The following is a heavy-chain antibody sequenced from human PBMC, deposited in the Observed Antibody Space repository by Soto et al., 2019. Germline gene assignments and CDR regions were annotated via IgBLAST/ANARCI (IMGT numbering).Heavy chain of an antibody. J-gene: IGHJ3*02. D-gene: IGHD4-17*01. CDR1: GGSISSYY. V-gene: IGHV4-59*01. Sequence: SETLSLTCTVSGGSISSYYWSWIRQPPGKGLEWIGYIYYSGSTNYNPSLKSRVTISVDTSKNQFSLKLSSVTAADTAVYYCASLYGDYYAFDIWGQGTMVTVSS. CDR3: ASLYGDYYAFDI. CDR2: IYYSGST.